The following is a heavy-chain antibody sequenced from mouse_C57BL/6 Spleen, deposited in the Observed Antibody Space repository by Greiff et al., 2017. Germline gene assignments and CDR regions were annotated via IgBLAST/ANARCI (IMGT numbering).Heavy chain of an antibody. Sequence: VQLQQSGPGLVKPSQSLSLTCSVTGYSITSGYYWNWIRQFPGNKLEWMGYISYDGSNNYNPSLKNRISITRDTSKNQFFLKLNSVTTEDTATYYCARDGGEGAMDYWGQGTSVTVSS. CDR2: ISYDGSN. CDR1: GYSITSGYY. D-gene: IGHD2-13*01. J-gene: IGHJ4*01. V-gene: IGHV3-6*01. CDR3: ARDGGEGAMDY.